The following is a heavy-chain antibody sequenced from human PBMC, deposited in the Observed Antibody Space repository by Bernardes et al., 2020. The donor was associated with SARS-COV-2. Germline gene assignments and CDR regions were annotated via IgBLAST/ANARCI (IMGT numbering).Heavy chain of an antibody. J-gene: IGHJ5*02. Sequence: SETLSLTCTVSGGSISSISYYWGWIRQPPGKGLEWIGSIYYSGSTYYNPSLKSRVTISVDTSKNQFSLKLSSVTAADTAVYYCARDGCSSTSCYTTGPNWFDPWGQGTLVTVSS. V-gene: IGHV4-39*07. CDR1: GGSISSISYY. CDR3: ARDGCSSTSCYTTGPNWFDP. CDR2: IYYSGST. D-gene: IGHD2-2*02.